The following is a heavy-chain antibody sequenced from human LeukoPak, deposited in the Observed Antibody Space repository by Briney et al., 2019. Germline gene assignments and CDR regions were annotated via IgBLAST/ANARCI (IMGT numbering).Heavy chain of an antibody. CDR1: GFTVSSSY. D-gene: IGHD5-24*01. Sequence: GGSLRLSCAASGFTVSSSYMSWVRQAPGKGLEWVSVIYSGGDTYYADSVKGRFTISRDTSKNTLNLQMNSLRAEDTAVYYCARTRSSYNSIHYWGQGTLVTVSS. J-gene: IGHJ4*02. CDR2: IYSGGDT. CDR3: ARTRSSYNSIHY. V-gene: IGHV3-53*01.